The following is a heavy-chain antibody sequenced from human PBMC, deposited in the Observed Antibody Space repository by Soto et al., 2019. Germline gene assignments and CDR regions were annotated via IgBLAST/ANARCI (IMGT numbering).Heavy chain of an antibody. V-gene: IGHV3-7*01. CDR1: GFTFRSYI. J-gene: IGHJ1*01. CDR2: IHEDGTEK. CDR3: ARWEDNGGSWSLRY. Sequence: EVQLVESGGGLVQPGGSLRLSCVASGFTFRSYIMSWVRQAPGKGLEWVANIHEDGTEKYYVDSMKGRFAISRDNAEDSLYLQMDSLRADATVVYFCARWEDNGGSWSLRYWGPGTIVTFSS. D-gene: IGHD2-15*01.